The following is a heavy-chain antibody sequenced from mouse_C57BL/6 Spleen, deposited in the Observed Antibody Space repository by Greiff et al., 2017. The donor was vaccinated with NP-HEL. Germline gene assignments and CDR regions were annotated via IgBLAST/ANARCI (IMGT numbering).Heavy chain of an antibody. D-gene: IGHD2-1*01. CDR1: GFTFTSYW. CDR2: ILPNSGST. CDR3: ASNYGNARFAY. J-gene: IGHJ3*01. V-gene: IGHV1-64*01. Sequence: VQLQQSGAELVKPGASVKLSCKASGFTFTSYWMHWVKQRPGQGLEWIGMILPNSGSTNYNEMFKSKATLTVDTPSSTAYIKLSSLSSEDSAVYYCASNYGNARFAYWGQGTLVTVSA.